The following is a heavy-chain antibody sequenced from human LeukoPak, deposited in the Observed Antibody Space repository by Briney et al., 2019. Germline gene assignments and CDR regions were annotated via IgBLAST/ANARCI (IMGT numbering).Heavy chain of an antibody. V-gene: IGHV3-53*01. Sequence: PGGSLRLSCAASGFTVSRNYMSWVRQAPGKGLEWVLVIYADGTTYYADSVKGRFTIPRDNSKNTLYLQMNSLRAEDTAVYYCARDLEGYFDYWGQGTLVTVSS. J-gene: IGHJ4*02. CDR3: ARDLEGYFDY. CDR2: IYADGTT. CDR1: GFTVSRNY. D-gene: IGHD1-1*01.